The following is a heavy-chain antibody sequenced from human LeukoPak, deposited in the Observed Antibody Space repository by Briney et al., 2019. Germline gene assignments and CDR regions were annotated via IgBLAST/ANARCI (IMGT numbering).Heavy chain of an antibody. Sequence: GGSLRLSCAASGFTFSSYAMSWVRQAPGKGLEWVAVISYDGSNKYYADSVKGRFTISRDNAKNSLYLQMNSLRAEDTALYYCAKALGGDPRLKGYYYGMDVWGQGTTVTVSS. CDR2: ISYDGSNK. CDR1: GFTFSSYA. D-gene: IGHD7-27*01. J-gene: IGHJ6*02. CDR3: AKALGGDPRLKGYYYGMDV. V-gene: IGHV3-30-3*01.